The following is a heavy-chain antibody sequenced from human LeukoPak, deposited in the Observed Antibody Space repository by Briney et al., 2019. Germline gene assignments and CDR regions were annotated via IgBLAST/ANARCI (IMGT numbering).Heavy chain of an antibody. CDR3: ARYKSGYCSGGSCYSVLDV. D-gene: IGHD2-15*01. CDR1: GGSISSYY. J-gene: IGHJ6*02. CDR2: IYYSGST. V-gene: IGHV4-59*08. Sequence: SETLSLTCTVSGGSISSYYWSWIRQPPGKGLEWIGYIYYSGSTNYNPSLKSRVTISVDTSKNQFSLKLSSVTAADTAVYYCARYKSGYCSGGSCYSVLDVWGQGTTVTVSS.